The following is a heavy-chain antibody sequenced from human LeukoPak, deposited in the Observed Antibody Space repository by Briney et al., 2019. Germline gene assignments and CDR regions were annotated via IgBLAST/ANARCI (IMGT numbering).Heavy chain of an antibody. CDR2: ISYDGNNK. CDR3: AKDGVEQWLAYYFDY. D-gene: IGHD6-19*01. CDR1: GLTVSSDY. Sequence: GGSLRLSCAASGLTVSSDYMSWVRQAPGKGLEWVAAISYDGNNKYYADSVKGRLTISRDNSKNTLYVQMNSLRAEDTAVYYCAKDGVEQWLAYYFDYWGQGTLVTVSS. V-gene: IGHV3-30*18. J-gene: IGHJ4*02.